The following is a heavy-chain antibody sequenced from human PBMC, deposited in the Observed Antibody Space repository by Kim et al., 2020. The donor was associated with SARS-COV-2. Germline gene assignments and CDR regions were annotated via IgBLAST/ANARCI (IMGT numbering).Heavy chain of an antibody. CDR3: ARGVVVVAARMFWFDP. CDR2: INHSGST. J-gene: IGHJ5*02. Sequence: SETLSLTCAVYGGSFSGYYWSWIRQPPGKGLEWIGEINHSGSTNYNPSLKSRVTISVDTSKNQFSLKLSSVTAADTAVYYCARGVVVVAARMFWFDPWGQGTLVTVSS. CDR1: GGSFSGYY. V-gene: IGHV4-34*01. D-gene: IGHD2-15*01.